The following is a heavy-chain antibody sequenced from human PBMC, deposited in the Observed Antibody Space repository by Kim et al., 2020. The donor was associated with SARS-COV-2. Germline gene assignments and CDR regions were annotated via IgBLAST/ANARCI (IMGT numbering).Heavy chain of an antibody. CDR1: GFSVSDFA. J-gene: IGHJ5*02. CDR2: IFRGGST. D-gene: IGHD1-1*01. CDR3: ARDFAPTGNRGFDP. V-gene: IGHV3-23*03. Sequence: GGSLRLSCTASGFSVSDFAMSWLRQVPGKGPEWISVIFRGGSTKYEESMRGRFTISRVASENTVFLQMNMLRVDDTAVYYCARDFAPTGNRGFDPWGQGT.